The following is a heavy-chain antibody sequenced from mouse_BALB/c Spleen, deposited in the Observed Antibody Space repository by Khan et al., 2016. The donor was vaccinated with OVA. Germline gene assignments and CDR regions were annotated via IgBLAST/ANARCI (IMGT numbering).Heavy chain of an antibody. V-gene: IGHV3-2*02. CDR3: ARGGSY. CDR2: ISYSGTT. CDR1: GYSITSDYA. J-gene: IGHJ3*01. Sequence: EVQLQESGPGLVKPSQSLSLTCTVTGYSITSDYAWNWIRQFPGNKLDWMGYISYSGTTTYHPSLKSRISITRDTSTNQFFLQLNSVTTEDTATYYCARGGSYWGQGTLVAVSA.